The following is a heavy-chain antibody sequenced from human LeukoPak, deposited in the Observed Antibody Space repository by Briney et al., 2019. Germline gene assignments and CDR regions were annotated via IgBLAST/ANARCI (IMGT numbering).Heavy chain of an antibody. D-gene: IGHD3-9*01. CDR2: INHSGST. V-gene: IGHV4-34*01. J-gene: IGHJ5*02. Sequence: SETLSLTCTVSGGSISSYYWSWIRQPPGKGLEWIGEINHSGSTNYNPSLKSRVTISVDTSKNQFSLKLSSVTAADTAVYYCARGLRRYFDWLGGLNWFDPWGQGTLVTVSS. CDR1: GGSISSYY. CDR3: ARGLRRYFDWLGGLNWFDP.